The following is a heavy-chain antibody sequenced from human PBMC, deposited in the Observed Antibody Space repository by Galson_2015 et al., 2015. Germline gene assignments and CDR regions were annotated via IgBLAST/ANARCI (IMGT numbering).Heavy chain of an antibody. CDR2: ISAYNGNT. CDR1: GYTFTSYG. CDR3: ATDWSISICHGPQTRYFDY. Sequence: SVKVSCKASGYTFTSYGISWVRQAPGQGLEWMGWISAYNGNTNYAQKLQGRVTMTTDTSTSTAYMELRSLRSDDTAVYYCATDWSISICHGPQTRYFDYWGQGTLVTVSS. J-gene: IGHJ4*02. D-gene: IGHD3-3*01. V-gene: IGHV1-18*01.